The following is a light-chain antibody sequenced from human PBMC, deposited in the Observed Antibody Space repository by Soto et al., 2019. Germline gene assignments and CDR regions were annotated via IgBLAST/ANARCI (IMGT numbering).Light chain of an antibody. V-gene: IGKV3-15*01. Sequence: EIVMTQSPATLSVSPGERATLSCRASESVTSNLAWYQQKPGQAPRLLIYDASTRATGIPARFSGSGSGTEFTLTISSLQSEDFAVYYCQQYNNWFYTFGQGTKLEIQ. CDR3: QQYNNWFYT. CDR1: ESVTSN. J-gene: IGKJ2*01. CDR2: DAS.